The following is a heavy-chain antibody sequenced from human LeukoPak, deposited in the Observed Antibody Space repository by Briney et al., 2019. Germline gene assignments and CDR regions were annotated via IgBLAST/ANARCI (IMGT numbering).Heavy chain of an antibody. V-gene: IGHV4-39*07. J-gene: IGHJ3*02. D-gene: IGHD1-26*01. CDR2: IYYSGST. Sequence: SETLSLTCTVSGGSISSSSYYWGWIRQPPGKGLEWIGSIYYSGSTYYNPSLKSQVTISVDTSKNQFSLKLSSVTAADTAVYYCARGISRELLSNAFDIWGQGTMVTVSS. CDR3: ARGISRELLSNAFDI. CDR1: GGSISSSSYY.